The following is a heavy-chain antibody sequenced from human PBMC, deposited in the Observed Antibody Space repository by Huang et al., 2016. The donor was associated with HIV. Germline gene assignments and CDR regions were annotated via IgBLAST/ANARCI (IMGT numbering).Heavy chain of an antibody. D-gene: IGHD3-22*01. CDR1: GGTFSSYA. V-gene: IGHV1-69*13. J-gene: IGHJ4*02. Sequence: QVQLVQSGAEVKKPGSSVKVSCKASGGTFSSYAISWVRQGPGQGLEWMGGIIPIFGTANDAQKFQGRVTITADESTSTAYMELSSLRSEDTAVYYCARARGYYDSSVSYYFDYWGQGTLVTVSS. CDR3: ARARGYYDSSVSYYFDY. CDR2: IIPIFGTA.